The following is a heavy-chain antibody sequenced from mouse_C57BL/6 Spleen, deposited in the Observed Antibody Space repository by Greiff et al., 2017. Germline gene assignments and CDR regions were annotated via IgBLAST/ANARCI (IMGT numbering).Heavy chain of an antibody. Sequence: VQLQQSGPELVKPGASVKISCKASGYAFSSSWMNWVKQRPGKGLEWIGRFYPGDGDTNYNGKFKGKATLTADKSSSTAYMQLSSLTSEDSAVYYCARGGSNQARGAYWGQGTLVTVSA. CDR3: ARGGSNQARGAY. V-gene: IGHV1-82*01. CDR2: FYPGDGDT. D-gene: IGHD1-1*01. CDR1: GYAFSSSW. J-gene: IGHJ3*01.